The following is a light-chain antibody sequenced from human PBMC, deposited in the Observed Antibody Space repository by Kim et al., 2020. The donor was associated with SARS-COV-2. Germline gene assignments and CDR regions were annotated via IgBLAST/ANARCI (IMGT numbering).Light chain of an antibody. CDR2: SNN. J-gene: IGLJ2*01. Sequence: ELTQPPSASGTPGQRVTISCSGSSSNIGSNTVNWYQQLPGTAPKLLIYSNNQRPSGVPDRFSGSKSGTSASLAISGLQSEDEADYYCAAWDDSLNGYVVFGGGTQLTVL. CDR1: SSNIGSNT. CDR3: AAWDDSLNGYVV. V-gene: IGLV1-44*01.